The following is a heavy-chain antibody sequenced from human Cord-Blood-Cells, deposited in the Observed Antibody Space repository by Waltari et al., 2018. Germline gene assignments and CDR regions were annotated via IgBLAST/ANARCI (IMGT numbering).Heavy chain of an antibody. Sequence: QVQLQQWGAGLLKPSETLSLTCAVYGGSFSGYYWSWIRQPPGKGLEWIGEINHSGSTNDNPSLKSRVTISVDTSKNQFSLQLSSVTAADTAVYYCAGRDGYQLLYYFDYWGQGTLVTVSS. CDR3: AGRDGYQLLYYFDY. CDR1: GGSFSGYY. V-gene: IGHV4-34*01. D-gene: IGHD2-2*01. J-gene: IGHJ4*02. CDR2: INHSGST.